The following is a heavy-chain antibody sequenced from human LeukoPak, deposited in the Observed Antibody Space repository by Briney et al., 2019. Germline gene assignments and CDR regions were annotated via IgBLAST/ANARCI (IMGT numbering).Heavy chain of an antibody. CDR1: GFTFSSYW. V-gene: IGHV3-74*01. D-gene: IGHD4-23*01. CDR2: IASDGSST. J-gene: IGHJ4*02. CDR3: ARGRPHGNDY. Sequence: GGSLRLSCAASGFTFSSYWMNWVRQAPGKGLVWVSRIASDGSSTTYVDSVKSRFSISRDNAKNTLYLQMNSLRVEDTAVYYCARGRPHGNDYWGQGTLVTVSS.